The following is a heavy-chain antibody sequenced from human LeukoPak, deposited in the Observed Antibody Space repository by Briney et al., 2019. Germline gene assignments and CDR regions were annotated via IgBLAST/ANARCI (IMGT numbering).Heavy chain of an antibody. V-gene: IGHV3-30*18. J-gene: IGHJ6*02. Sequence: PGGSLRLSCAASGFTFSSYGMHWVRQAPGKGLEWVAVISYDGSNKYYADSVKGRFTISRDNSKNTLYLQMNSLRAEDTAVYYCAKDGPLGIVVVPAGGSYYYGMDVWGQGTTVTVSS. CDR3: AKDGPLGIVVVPAGGSYYYGMDV. D-gene: IGHD2-2*01. CDR2: ISYDGSNK. CDR1: GFTFSSYG.